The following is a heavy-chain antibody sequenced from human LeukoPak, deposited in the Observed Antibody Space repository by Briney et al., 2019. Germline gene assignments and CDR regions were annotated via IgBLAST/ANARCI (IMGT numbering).Heavy chain of an antibody. J-gene: IGHJ4*02. Sequence: GGSLRLSCAASGFTFDDYAMHWVRQAPGKGLEWVSGISWNSGSIGYADSVKGRFTISRDNAKNSLYLQMNSLRAEDTALYYCAKATGCSSSWYDYWGQGTLVTVSS. CDR1: GFTFDDYA. V-gene: IGHV3-9*01. D-gene: IGHD6-13*01. CDR2: ISWNSGSI. CDR3: AKATGCSSSWYDY.